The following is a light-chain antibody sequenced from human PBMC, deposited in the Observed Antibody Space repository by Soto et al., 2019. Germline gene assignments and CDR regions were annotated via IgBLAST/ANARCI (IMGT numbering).Light chain of an antibody. J-gene: IGLJ2*01. CDR1: GGSIAANY. CDR3: QSHDSTNVV. Sequence: NFMLTQPHSVSESPGKTVTISCPGSGGSIAANYVQWHQQRPGSAPTTVIYEDDKRPSGVPDRFSGSIDGSSNSASLIISGLKTEDKADYYCQSHDSTNVVFGRGTKVTVL. CDR2: EDD. V-gene: IGLV6-57*02.